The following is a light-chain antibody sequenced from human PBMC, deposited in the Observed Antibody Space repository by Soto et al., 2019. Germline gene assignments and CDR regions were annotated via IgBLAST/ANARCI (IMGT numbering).Light chain of an antibody. V-gene: IGKV3-11*01. Sequence: EIVLTQSPATLSLSPGERATLSCRASQSVTNYLAWYQHNPGQAPRLLIYDASNRATGIPARFSGSGSGTDFTLTISSLEPEDFAVYYCQQRSNWLTFGGGTKVEIK. CDR1: QSVTNY. J-gene: IGKJ4*01. CDR2: DAS. CDR3: QQRSNWLT.